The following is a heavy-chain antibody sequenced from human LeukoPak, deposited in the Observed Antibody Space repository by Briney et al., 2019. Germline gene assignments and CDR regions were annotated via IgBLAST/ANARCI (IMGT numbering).Heavy chain of an antibody. CDR3: VGDGRDGYNIYFHH. CDR1: GFTFSAYA. D-gene: IGHD5-24*01. J-gene: IGHJ1*01. CDR2: ISGDGLSA. Sequence: GGSLRLSCSASGFTFSAYAMHWVRQAPGGGLQYVSVISGDGLSASYADSVKGRFTISRDNSKNTVYLQMTSLRAQDTAVYYCVGDGRDGYNIYFHHWGQGTLVTVSS. V-gene: IGHV3-64D*06.